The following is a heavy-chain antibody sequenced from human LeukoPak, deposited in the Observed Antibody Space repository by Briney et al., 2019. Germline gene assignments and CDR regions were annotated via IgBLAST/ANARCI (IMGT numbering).Heavy chain of an antibody. D-gene: IGHD3-10*01. V-gene: IGHV1-18*01. J-gene: IGHJ4*02. Sequence: ASVKVSCKASGYTFTSYYISWVRQAPGQGLEWMAWISAYNGNTNYAQKFQGRVTMTTDTSTSTAYMDLRSLRSDDTAVYCCARDPLRFGELLGYFDYWGQGTLVTVSS. CDR1: GYTFTSYY. CDR2: ISAYNGNT. CDR3: ARDPLRFGELLGYFDY.